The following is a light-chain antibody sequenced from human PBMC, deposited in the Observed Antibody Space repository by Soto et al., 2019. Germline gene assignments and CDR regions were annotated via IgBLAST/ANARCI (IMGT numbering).Light chain of an antibody. CDR3: QQDNNWPWT. J-gene: IGKJ1*01. V-gene: IGKV3-15*01. CDR1: QSVSSN. Sequence: EIVMTQSPATLSVSPGERATLSCRASQSVSSNLAWYQQKPGQAPRLLIYGASTRATGIPARFSGSGSGTESTLTISSLQSEDFAVYYCQQDNNWPWTFGQGTKV. CDR2: GAS.